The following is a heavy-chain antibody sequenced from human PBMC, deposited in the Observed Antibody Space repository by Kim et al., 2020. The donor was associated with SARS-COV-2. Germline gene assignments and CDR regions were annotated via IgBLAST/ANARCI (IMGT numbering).Heavy chain of an antibody. D-gene: IGHD6-13*01. CDR2: ISAYNGNT. J-gene: IGHJ4*02. V-gene: IGHV1-18*04. Sequence: ASVKVSCKASGYTFTSYGISWVRQAPGQGLEWMGWISAYNGNTNYAQKLQGRVTMTTDTSTRTAYMELRSLRSDDTAVYYCARDDLAAAGKGYFDYWGQGTLVTVSP. CDR1: GYTFTSYG. CDR3: ARDDLAAAGKGYFDY.